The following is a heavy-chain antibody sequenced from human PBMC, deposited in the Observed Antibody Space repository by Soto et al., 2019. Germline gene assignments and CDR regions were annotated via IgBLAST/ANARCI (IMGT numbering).Heavy chain of an antibody. J-gene: IGHJ4*02. CDR1: GGTFSSYA. CDR2: IIPIFGTA. V-gene: IGHV1-69*13. CDR3: ATPTPPRGAMITNINFDF. D-gene: IGHD3-10*01. Sequence: SVKVSCKASGGTFSSYAISWVRQAPGQGLEWMGGIIPIFGTANYAQKFQGRVTITADESTSTAYMELSGLKSDDTAVYYCATPTPPRGAMITNINFDFWGQGTPVTVSS.